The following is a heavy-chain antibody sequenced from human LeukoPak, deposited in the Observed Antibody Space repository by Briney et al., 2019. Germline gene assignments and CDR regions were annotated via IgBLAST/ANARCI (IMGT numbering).Heavy chain of an antibody. V-gene: IGHV4-34*01. CDR2: INHSGST. CDR3: ARHLYYDFWSGPGGIDWFDP. CDR1: GGSFSGYY. D-gene: IGHD3-3*01. Sequence: ASETLSLTCAVYGGSFSGYYWSWIRQPPGKGLEWIGEINHSGSTNYNPSLKSRVTISVDTSKNQFSRKLSSVTAADTAVYYCARHLYYDFWSGPGGIDWFDPWGQGTLVTVSS. J-gene: IGHJ5*02.